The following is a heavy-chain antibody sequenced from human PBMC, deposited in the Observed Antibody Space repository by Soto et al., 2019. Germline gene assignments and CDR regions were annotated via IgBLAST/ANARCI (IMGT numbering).Heavy chain of an antibody. J-gene: IGHJ5*02. D-gene: IGHD5-18*01. V-gene: IGHV4-34*01. CDR2: INHSGGT. CDR1: GGSFSGYY. CDR3: ARGVRYSYGYLGSRWFDP. Sequence: QVQLQQWGAGLLKPSETLSLTCAVYGGSFSGYYWSWIRQPPGKGLEWIGEINHSGGTNYNPSLKSRVTISVDTSKNQFSLKLSSVTAADTAVYYCARGVRYSYGYLGSRWFDPWGQGTLVTVSS.